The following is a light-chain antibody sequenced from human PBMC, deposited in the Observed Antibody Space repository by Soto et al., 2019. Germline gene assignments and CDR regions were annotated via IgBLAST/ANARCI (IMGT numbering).Light chain of an antibody. V-gene: IGKV3-20*01. J-gene: IGKJ4*01. CDR2: GAS. CDR1: QSVSSSR. CDR3: QQSYSNILS. Sequence: EIVLTQSPGTLSLSPGERATLSCRASQSVSSSRLAWYRQKPGQAPRLLIYGASSRATGIPDRFSGSGSGTDFTLTISSLQPEDFATYYCQQSYSNILSFGGGTRVEL.